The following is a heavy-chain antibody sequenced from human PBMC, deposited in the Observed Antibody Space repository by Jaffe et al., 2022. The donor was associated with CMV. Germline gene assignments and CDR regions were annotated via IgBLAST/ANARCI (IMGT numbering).Heavy chain of an antibody. CDR3: ARGIYEYSSGWYLGWFDP. D-gene: IGHD6-19*01. Sequence: EVQLVQSGAEVKKPGESLRISCKGSGYSFTSYWISWVRQMPGKGLEWMGRIDPSDSYTNYSPSFQGHVTISADKSISTAYLQWSSLKASDTAMYYCARGIYEYSSGWYLGWFDPWGQGTLVTVSS. J-gene: IGHJ5*02. CDR1: GYSFTSYW. V-gene: IGHV5-10-1*03. CDR2: IDPSDSYT.